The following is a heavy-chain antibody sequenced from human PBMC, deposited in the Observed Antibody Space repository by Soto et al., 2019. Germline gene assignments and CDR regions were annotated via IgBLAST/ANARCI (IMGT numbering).Heavy chain of an antibody. D-gene: IGHD6-6*01. Sequence: QVQLVQSGAEVKKPGASVKVSCKASGYTFTGYYMHWVRQAPGQGLEWMGWINPNSGGTNYAQKFQGWVTITRDTSISTAYMELSRLRSDDTAVYYCARRGGAARPLLDYYGMDVWGQGTTVTVSS. CDR3: ARRGGAARPLLDYYGMDV. V-gene: IGHV1-2*04. CDR1: GYTFTGYY. CDR2: INPNSGGT. J-gene: IGHJ6*02.